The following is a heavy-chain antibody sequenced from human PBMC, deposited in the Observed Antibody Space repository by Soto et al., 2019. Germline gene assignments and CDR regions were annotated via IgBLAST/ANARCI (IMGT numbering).Heavy chain of an antibody. D-gene: IGHD3-3*01. V-gene: IGHV3-20*04. Sequence: GGSLRLSCAASGFTFDDYAMSWVRQAPGKGLEWVSGINWNGGSTGYADSVKGRFTISRDNAKSSLYLQMNSPRAEDTAFYYCARMDFFGTQSLYNWFDPWGQGTLVTVSS. CDR3: ARMDFFGTQSLYNWFDP. CDR1: GFTFDDYA. J-gene: IGHJ5*02. CDR2: INWNGGST.